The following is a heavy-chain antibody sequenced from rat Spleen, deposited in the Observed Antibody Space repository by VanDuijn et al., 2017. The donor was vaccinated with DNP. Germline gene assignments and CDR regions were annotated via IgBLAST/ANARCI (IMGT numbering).Heavy chain of an antibody. CDR3: VRGKNYALDA. J-gene: IGHJ4*01. CDR2: ITNSGGST. Sequence: EVQVVESGGSLVQPGSSLKLSCAASGFIFSNYGLAWVRQAPTKGLEWVASITNSGGSTYYRDSVKGRFTISRDNTKSILFLQMDSLRPEDTATYYCVRGKNYALDAWGQGSSVTVSS. D-gene: IGHD1-4*01. CDR1: GFIFSNYG. V-gene: IGHV5S13*01.